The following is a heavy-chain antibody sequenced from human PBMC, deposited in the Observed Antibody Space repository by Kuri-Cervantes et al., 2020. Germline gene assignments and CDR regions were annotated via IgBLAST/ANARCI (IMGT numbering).Heavy chain of an antibody. V-gene: IGHV1-18*01. CDR1: GGTFSSYA. CDR3: ARAARAVVTAIDPQGGWYYFDY. J-gene: IGHJ4*02. Sequence: ASVKVSCKASGGTFSSYAISWVRQAPGQGLEWMGWISAYNGNTNYAQKLQGRVTMTTDTSTSTAYMELRSLRSDDTAVYYCARAARAVVTAIDPQGGWYYFDYWGQGTLVTVSS. D-gene: IGHD2-21*02. CDR2: ISAYNGNT.